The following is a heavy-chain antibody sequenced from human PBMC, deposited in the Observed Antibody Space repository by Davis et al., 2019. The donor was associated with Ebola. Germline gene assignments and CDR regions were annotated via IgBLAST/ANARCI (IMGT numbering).Heavy chain of an antibody. Sequence: PSETLSLTCAVYGGSFSGYYWSWIRQPPGKGLEWIGEINHSGSTNYNPSLKSRVTISVDTSKNQFSLKLSSVTAAETAVYYCARGPYTSSSLRPYYYSYMDVWGKGTTVTVSS. CDR2: INHSGST. CDR1: GGSFSGYY. J-gene: IGHJ6*03. CDR3: ARGPYTSSSLRPYYYSYMDV. V-gene: IGHV4-34*01. D-gene: IGHD6-6*01.